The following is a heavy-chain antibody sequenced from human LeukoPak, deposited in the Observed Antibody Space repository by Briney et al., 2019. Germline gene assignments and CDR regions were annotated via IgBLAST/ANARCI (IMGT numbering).Heavy chain of an antibody. CDR2: ISRSGSTK. V-gene: IGHV3-11*04. CDR3: AKVAHYYYGSESYYFFEH. CDR1: GFTFSDYN. D-gene: IGHD3-10*01. J-gene: IGHJ4*02. Sequence: PGGSLRLSCAASGFTFSDYNMRRIRQAPGKGLEWVSSISRSGSTKYYADSVKGRFTISRDNAKNSLYLQMNSLRVEDTATYYCAKVAHYYYGSESYYFFEHWGQGTPVTASS.